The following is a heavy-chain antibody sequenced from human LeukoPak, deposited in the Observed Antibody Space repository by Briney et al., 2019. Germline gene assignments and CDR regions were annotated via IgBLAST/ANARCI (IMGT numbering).Heavy chain of an antibody. CDR3: ARSPALGTAIYPFDY. CDR1: GYSFTSYW. J-gene: IGHJ4*02. CDR2: IYPGDSDT. V-gene: IGHV5-51*01. D-gene: IGHD5-18*01. Sequence: GESLQISCKGSGYSFTSYWIGWVRQMPGKGLEWMGIIYPGDSDTRYSPSFQGQVTISADKSISTAYLQWSSLKASDTAIYYCARSPALGTAIYPFDYWGQGTLVTVSS.